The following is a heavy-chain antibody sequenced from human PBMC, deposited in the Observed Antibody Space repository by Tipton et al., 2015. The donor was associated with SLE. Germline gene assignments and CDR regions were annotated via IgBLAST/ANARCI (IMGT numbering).Heavy chain of an antibody. CDR3: VKDHKPAYYDFWSGYSGWFDP. J-gene: IGHJ5*02. D-gene: IGHD3-3*01. CDR1: GFTFSSYA. CDR2: ISSNGGST. Sequence: GSLRLSCSASGFTFSSYAMHWVRQAPGKGLEYVSAISSNGGSTYYADSVKGRFTISRDNSKNTLYLQMSSLRAEDTAVYYCVKDHKPAYYDFWSGYSGWFDPWGQGTLVTVSS. V-gene: IGHV3-64D*09.